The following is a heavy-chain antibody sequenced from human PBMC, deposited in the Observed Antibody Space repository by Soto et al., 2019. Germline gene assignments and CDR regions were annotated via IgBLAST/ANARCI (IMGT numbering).Heavy chain of an antibody. D-gene: IGHD2-15*01. V-gene: IGHV1-69*12. CDR3: AGLVALKYNWFDP. Sequence: QVQLVQSGAEVKKPGSSVKVSCKASGGTFSSYAISWVRQAPGQGLEWMGGIIPIFGTANYAQKFQGRVTITADESTNTAYIELSSLRSEDTAVYYCAGLVALKYNWFDPWGQGTLVTVSS. CDR1: GGTFSSYA. J-gene: IGHJ5*02. CDR2: IIPIFGTA.